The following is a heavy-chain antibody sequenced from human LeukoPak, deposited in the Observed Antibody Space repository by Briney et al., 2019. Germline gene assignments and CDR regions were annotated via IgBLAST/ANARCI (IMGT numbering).Heavy chain of an antibody. CDR1: GFTFSSYA. Sequence: GGSLRLSCAASGFTFSSYAMSWVRQAPGKGLEWVSVIVGSGVSTYYADSVKGRFTISRDHSNNTLYLQMHTLKVEDTAVYYCAKTVEMATIWGPFDYWGQGTLVSVSS. J-gene: IGHJ4*02. V-gene: IGHV3-23*01. CDR3: AKTVEMATIWGPFDY. D-gene: IGHD5-24*01. CDR2: IVGSGVST.